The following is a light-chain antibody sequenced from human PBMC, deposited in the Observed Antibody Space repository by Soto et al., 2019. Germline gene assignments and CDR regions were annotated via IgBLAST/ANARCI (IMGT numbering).Light chain of an antibody. CDR2: EVS. CDR1: TSDVGGYNY. J-gene: IGLJ1*01. CDR3: LSKTSTISYV. Sequence: QSVLTQPASVSGSPGQSIAISCTGTTSDVGGYNYVSLYQQHPGKVPKLLIHEVSNRPSGVSNRFSGSKSGNTASLTISGLQAEDEADYYCLSKTSTISYVFGTGTKATVL. V-gene: IGLV2-14*01.